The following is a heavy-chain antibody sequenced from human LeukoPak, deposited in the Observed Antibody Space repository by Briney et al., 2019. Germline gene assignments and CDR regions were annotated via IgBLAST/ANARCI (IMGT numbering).Heavy chain of an antibody. CDR2: IYTSGST. CDR3: ARQKCTSASCLTKNAFDI. CDR1: GSISGYY. D-gene: IGHD2-2*01. J-gene: IGHJ3*02. Sequence: SETLSLSCTVSGSISGYYWSWIRQPPGKGLEWIGYIYTSGSTNYNPSLESRVTISVDTSKNQFSLDLSSVTAADTAVYYCARQKCTSASCLTKNAFDIWGQGTMVTVSS. V-gene: IGHV4-4*09.